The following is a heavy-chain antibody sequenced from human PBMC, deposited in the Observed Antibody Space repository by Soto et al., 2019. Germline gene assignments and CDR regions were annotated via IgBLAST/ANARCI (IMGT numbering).Heavy chain of an antibody. D-gene: IGHD3-16*01. CDR1: GFTFDDCT. J-gene: IGHJ6*02. CDR2: ISWDGGST. V-gene: IGHV3-43*01. Sequence: PGGSLRLSCAASGFTFDDCTMHWVRQAPGKGLEWVSLISWDGGSTYYADSVKGRFTISRDNSKNSLYLQMNSLRTEDTALYYCAKDAGDGGYGMDVWGQGTTVTVSS. CDR3: AKDAGDGGYGMDV.